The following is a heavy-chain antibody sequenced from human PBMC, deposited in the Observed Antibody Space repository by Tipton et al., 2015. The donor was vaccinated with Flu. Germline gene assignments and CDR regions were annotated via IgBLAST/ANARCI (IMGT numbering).Heavy chain of an antibody. J-gene: IGHJ4*02. V-gene: IGHV1-2*02. Sequence: QMQLVQSGAEVKKPGASVKVSCKASGYTFTDYYMHWVRQAPGQGLEWMGWINPNSGGTNYAQKFQGGVTMTRDTSISTAYMELSSLRSDDTAVYYCARGKSYYYDTSGPPGAYWGQGTLVTVSS. CDR2: INPNSGGT. CDR3: ARGKSYYYDTSGPPGAY. CDR1: GYTFTDYY. D-gene: IGHD3-22*01.